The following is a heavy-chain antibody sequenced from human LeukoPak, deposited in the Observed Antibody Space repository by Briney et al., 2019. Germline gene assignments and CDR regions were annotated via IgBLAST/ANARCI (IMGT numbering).Heavy chain of an antibody. CDR1: GGSISSYY. D-gene: IGHD1-14*01. Sequence: SETLSLTCTVSGGSISSYYWSWIRQPPGKGLEWIGYIYYSGSTNYNPSLKSRVTISVDTSKNQFSLKLSSVTAADTAVYYCARYTSLDYWGQGTLVTVSS. CDR3: ARYTSLDY. J-gene: IGHJ4*02. V-gene: IGHV4-59*01. CDR2: IYYSGST.